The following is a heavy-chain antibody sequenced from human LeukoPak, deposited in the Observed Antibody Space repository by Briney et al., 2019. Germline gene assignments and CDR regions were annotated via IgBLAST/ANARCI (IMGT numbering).Heavy chain of an antibody. D-gene: IGHD3-10*01. Sequence: PGGSLRLSCAASGFTFSSYAMTWVRQAPGKGLEWVSAISGGGGSTYYADSVKGRFTISRDDSKNTLYLQMNSLRADDTAVYYCAKDYYYGSGSYYAFDYWGQGTLVTVSS. J-gene: IGHJ4*02. CDR2: ISGGGGST. V-gene: IGHV3-23*01. CDR3: AKDYYYGSGSYYAFDY. CDR1: GFTFSSYA.